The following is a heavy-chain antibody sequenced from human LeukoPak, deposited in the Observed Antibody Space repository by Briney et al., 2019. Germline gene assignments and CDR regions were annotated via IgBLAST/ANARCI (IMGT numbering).Heavy chain of an antibody. J-gene: IGHJ4*02. V-gene: IGHV3-30-3*01. Sequence: GGSLRLSCAASGFTFSSYAMHWVRQAPGKGLEWVAVISYDGSNKYYADPVKGRFTISRDNSKNTLYLQMNSLRAEDTAVNYCAREGVLVAKDYWGQGTLVTVSA. CDR1: GFTFSSYA. CDR3: AREGVLVAKDY. CDR2: ISYDGSNK. D-gene: IGHD2-15*01.